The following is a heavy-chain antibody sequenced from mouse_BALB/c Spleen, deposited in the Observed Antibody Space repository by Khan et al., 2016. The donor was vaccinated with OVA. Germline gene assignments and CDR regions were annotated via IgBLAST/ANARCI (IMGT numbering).Heavy chain of an antibody. D-gene: IGHD2-2*01. CDR3: TSSGYGSFAY. CDR2: INPSNGDT. J-gene: IGHJ3*01. CDR1: GYTFTSYY. V-gene: IGHV1-53*01. Sequence: QVQLQQSGAELVKPGASVRLSCTASGYTFTSYYLYWVKTRPGQGLEWIGDINPSNGDTHFNETFKSKDTLTVDQSYSTAYIHFNSLTTKEYAVYYCTSSGYGSFAYWGPGTLVTVSA.